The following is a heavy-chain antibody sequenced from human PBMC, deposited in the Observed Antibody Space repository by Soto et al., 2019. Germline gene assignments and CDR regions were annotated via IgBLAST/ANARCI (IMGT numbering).Heavy chain of an antibody. Sequence: GGSLRLSCAASGFTFSSYSMNWDRQAPGKGLEWVSSISSSSFSINYADSVKGRFSISRDNAQNSLHLQMNNLRAEDTAVYYCARNESSNIYGMDVWGQGTTVTVSS. J-gene: IGHJ6*02. CDR1: GFTFSSYS. V-gene: IGHV3-21*01. CDR2: ISSSSFSI. CDR3: ARNESSNIYGMDV. D-gene: IGHD6-6*01.